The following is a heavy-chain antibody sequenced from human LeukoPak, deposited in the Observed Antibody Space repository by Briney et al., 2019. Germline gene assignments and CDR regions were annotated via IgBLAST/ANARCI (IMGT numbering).Heavy chain of an antibody. V-gene: IGHV2-70*11. D-gene: IGHD4-23*01. CDR1: GFSLSTSGMC. CDR3: ARIRRSTVVTAGAFDI. J-gene: IGHJ3*02. Sequence: SGPTLVNPTQTLTLTCTFSGFSLSTSGMCVSWIRQPPGKALEWLARIDWDDDKYYSTSLKTRLTISKDTSKNQVVLTMTNMAPLDTATYYCARIRRSTVVTAGAFDIWGQGTMVTVSS. CDR2: IDWDDDK.